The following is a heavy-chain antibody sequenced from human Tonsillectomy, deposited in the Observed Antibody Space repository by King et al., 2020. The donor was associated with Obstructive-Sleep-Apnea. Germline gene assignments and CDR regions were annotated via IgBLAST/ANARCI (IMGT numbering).Heavy chain of an antibody. D-gene: IGHD3-22*01. V-gene: IGHV4-4*07. Sequence: VQLHESGPGLVKPSETLSLTCSVSGDSISSNYWSWIRQPAGEGLEWVGRIYSDGSTNSNPSLKSRVTMSLDTSKNQFSLKLSSVTAADTAVYFCAREDRYSSGYYSLYYFDFWGQGTLVTVSS. CDR3: AREDRYSSGYYSLYYFDF. CDR1: GDSISSNY. CDR2: IYSDGST. J-gene: IGHJ4*02.